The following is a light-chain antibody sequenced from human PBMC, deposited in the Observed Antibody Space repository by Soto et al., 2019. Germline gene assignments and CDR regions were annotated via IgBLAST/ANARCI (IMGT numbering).Light chain of an antibody. J-gene: IGLJ2*01. CDR3: LSADSSGFYGV. V-gene: IGLV3-16*01. CDR1: ALPKKY. CDR2: KDS. Sequence: SYELTRPPSVSVSLGQMARITCSGEALPKKYAYWYQQKPGQFPVLVIYKDSERPSGIPERFSGSSSGTIVTLTISGVQAEDEADYYCLSADSSGFYGVFGGGTQLTVL.